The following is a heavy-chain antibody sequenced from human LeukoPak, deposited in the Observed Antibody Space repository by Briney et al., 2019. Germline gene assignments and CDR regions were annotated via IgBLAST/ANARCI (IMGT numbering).Heavy chain of an antibody. CDR1: GFTFSSYA. V-gene: IGHV3-30*04. Sequence: GRSLRLSCAASGFTFSSYAMHWVRQAPGKGLEWVAVISYDGSNKYYADSVKGRFTVSRDNAKNSLFLQMNRLRGEDTAIYFCAREIPGRIAADCWGQGTLVTVSS. D-gene: IGHD2-15*01. CDR2: ISYDGSNK. J-gene: IGHJ4*02. CDR3: AREIPGRIAADC.